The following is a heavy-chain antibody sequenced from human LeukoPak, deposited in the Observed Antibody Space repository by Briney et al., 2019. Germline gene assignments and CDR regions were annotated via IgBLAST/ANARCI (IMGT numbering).Heavy chain of an antibody. V-gene: IGHV4-34*01. J-gene: IGHJ4*02. CDR3: ARGGGHHSRGGRPYYYDSSGYSYTFDY. CDR2: INHXXST. Sequence: SETLSLTCAVYGGXFXGYYWXWXRXPPGXGLXWIXXINHXXSTNYXPSXXSRVTISVDTXKNQFPLKLSSVTAADTAVYYCARGGGHHSRGGRPYYYDSSGYSYTFDYWGQGTLVTVSS. D-gene: IGHD3-22*01. CDR1: GGXFXGYY.